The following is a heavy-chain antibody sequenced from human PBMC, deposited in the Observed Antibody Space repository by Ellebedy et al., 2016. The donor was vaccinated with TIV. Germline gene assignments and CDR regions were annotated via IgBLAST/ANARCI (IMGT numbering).Heavy chain of an antibody. V-gene: IGHV4-34*01. Sequence: SETLSLTCVVYGGSFTGYYYSWIRQPPGKGLEWVGEINQSGSATYNPSLKGRVTISADMSKNQFSLRLTSVTAADTAVYYCAEGRSGWYYFDYWGQGTLVTVSS. CDR1: GGSFTGYY. D-gene: IGHD6-19*01. J-gene: IGHJ4*02. CDR3: AEGRSGWYYFDY. CDR2: INQSGSA.